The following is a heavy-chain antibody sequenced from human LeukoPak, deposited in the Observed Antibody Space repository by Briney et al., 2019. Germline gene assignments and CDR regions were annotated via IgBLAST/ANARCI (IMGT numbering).Heavy chain of an antibody. CDR1: GYSFTSYW. Sequence: GEALQISCKGSGYSFTSYWIGWVRRLPGKGLEGMGIIYPGDSDTRYSPSFQRQVTISADKSISTAYLQWSSLKASDTAMYYCARGGDVHDYYFDYWGQGTLVTVSS. D-gene: IGHD5/OR15-5a*01. V-gene: IGHV5-51*01. J-gene: IGHJ4*02. CDR2: IYPGDSDT. CDR3: ARGGDVHDYYFDY.